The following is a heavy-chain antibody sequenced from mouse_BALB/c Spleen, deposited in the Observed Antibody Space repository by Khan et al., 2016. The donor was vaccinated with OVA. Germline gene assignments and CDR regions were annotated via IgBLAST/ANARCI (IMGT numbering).Heavy chain of an antibody. D-gene: IGHD2-3*01. CDR3: ASPAYDDYYDY. CDR1: GYTFTDYA. CDR2: ISTYSGNT. V-gene: IGHV1S137*01. Sequence: QVQLQQSGPELVRPGVSVKISCKGSGYTFTDYAMYWVKQSHAKSLEWIGLISTYSGNTNYNQKLKGKATMTVDKSSSTAYMELARLTSEDSAIXYYASPAYDDYYDYWGQGTTLTVSS. J-gene: IGHJ2*01.